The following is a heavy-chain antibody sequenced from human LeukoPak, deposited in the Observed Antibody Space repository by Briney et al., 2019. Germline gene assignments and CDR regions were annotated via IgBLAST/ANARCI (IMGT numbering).Heavy chain of an antibody. Sequence: GGSLRLSCAASGFTFSSYGMNWVRQAPGKGLEWVSTISSSSGYIYYADSVKGRFTISRDNAKNSLYLQMNSLRAEDTAVYYCARGGSIVVVPAATGGFYYGMDVWGQGTTVTVSS. CDR2: ISSSSGYI. J-gene: IGHJ6*02. D-gene: IGHD2-2*01. CDR3: ARGGSIVVVPAATGGFYYGMDV. CDR1: GFTFSSYG. V-gene: IGHV3-21*01.